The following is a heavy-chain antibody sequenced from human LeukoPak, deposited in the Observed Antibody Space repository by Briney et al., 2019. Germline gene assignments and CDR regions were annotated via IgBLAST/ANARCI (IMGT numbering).Heavy chain of an antibody. V-gene: IGHV4-38-2*02. Sequence: SETLSLTCTVSGYPISSGYYWGWIRQPPGKGLEWIGRIYQSGSTYYNPSLKSRVTISVDTSKNCFSLELSSVTAADTAVYYCARRTGSGSYLFDPWGQGTLVTVSS. CDR3: ARRTGSGSYLFDP. D-gene: IGHD3-10*01. J-gene: IGHJ5*02. CDR1: GYPISSGYY. CDR2: IYQSGST.